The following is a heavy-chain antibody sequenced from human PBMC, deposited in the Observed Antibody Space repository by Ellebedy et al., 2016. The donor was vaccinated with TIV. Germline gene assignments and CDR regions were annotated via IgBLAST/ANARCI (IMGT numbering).Heavy chain of an antibody. D-gene: IGHD2-2*01. J-gene: IGHJ5*02. CDR2: IDPSDSYT. Sequence: GGSLRLSCKGSGYRFISYWISWVRQMPGKGLEWMGRIDPSDSYTNYSPSFQGHVTISADKSISIAYLQWSSLKASDTAMYYCARHEGYCSSTSCYGGFWFDPWGQGTLVTVSS. CDR1: GYRFISYW. CDR3: ARHEGYCSSTSCYGGFWFDP. V-gene: IGHV5-10-1*01.